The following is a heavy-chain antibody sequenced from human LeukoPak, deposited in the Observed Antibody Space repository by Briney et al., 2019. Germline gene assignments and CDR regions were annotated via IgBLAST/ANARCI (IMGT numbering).Heavy chain of an antibody. CDR2: IYYSGST. V-gene: IGHV4-39*07. CDR1: GGCISSSSYY. J-gene: IGHJ4*02. CDR3: ARDLPDDYVWGSYPWYFDY. D-gene: IGHD3-16*01. Sequence: SETLSLTCTVSGGCISSSSYYWGWIRQPPGKGLEWIGSIYYSGSTYYNPSLKSRVTISVDTSKNQFSLKLSSVTAADTAVYYCARDLPDDYVWGSYPWYFDYWGQGTLVTVSS.